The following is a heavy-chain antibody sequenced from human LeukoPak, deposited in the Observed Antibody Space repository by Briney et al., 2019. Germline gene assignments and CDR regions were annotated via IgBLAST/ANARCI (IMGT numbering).Heavy chain of an antibody. CDR2: IKRDGSEK. J-gene: IGHJ3*02. D-gene: IGHD2-21*02. Sequence: QPGGSLRLSCAASGFTFSSYWMSWVRQAPGKGLEWVANIKRDGSEKYYVDSVEGRFTISRDNAKNSLYLQMNSLRAEDTAVYYCARQSDCGGDCYSVAFGIWGQGTMVTVSS. CDR1: GFTFSSYW. V-gene: IGHV3-7*01. CDR3: ARQSDCGGDCYSVAFGI.